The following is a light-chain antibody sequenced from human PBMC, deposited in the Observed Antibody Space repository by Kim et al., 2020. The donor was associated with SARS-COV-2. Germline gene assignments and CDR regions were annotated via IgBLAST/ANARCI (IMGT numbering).Light chain of an antibody. V-gene: IGLV3-1*01. Sequence: SYELTQPPSVSVSPGQTASITCSGDKLGDKYACWYQQKPGQSHVLVIYQDSKRPSGIPERFSGSNSGNTATLTISGTQAMDEADYYCQAWDSSTLYVFGT. CDR1: KLGDKY. CDR3: QAWDSSTLYV. CDR2: QDS. J-gene: IGLJ1*01.